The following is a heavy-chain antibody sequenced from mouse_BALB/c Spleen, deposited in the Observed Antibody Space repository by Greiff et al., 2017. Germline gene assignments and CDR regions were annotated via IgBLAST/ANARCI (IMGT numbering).Heavy chain of an antibody. Sequence: EVKLQESGPGLVKPSQSLSLTCTVTGYSITSDYAWNWIRQFPGNKLEWMGYISYSGSTSYNPSLKSRISITRDTSKNQFFLQLNSVTTEDTATYYCARRSRVFDYWGQGTTLTVSS. CDR1: GYSITSDYA. V-gene: IGHV3-2*02. J-gene: IGHJ2*01. CDR3: ARRSRVFDY. CDR2: ISYSGST.